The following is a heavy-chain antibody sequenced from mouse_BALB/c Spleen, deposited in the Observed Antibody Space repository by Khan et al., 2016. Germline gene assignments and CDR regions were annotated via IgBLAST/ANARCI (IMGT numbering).Heavy chain of an antibody. CDR3: VRERPYYRLQGTFDY. D-gene: IGHD2-14*01. Sequence: EVQLVETGGGLVQPKGSLKLSCAASGFTFNTNAMNWVRQAPGKGLEWVARIRSKSNNYATYYADSVQDRITISRDDSQSMLYLQMNNLKTEDTAMYYCVRERPYYRLQGTFDYWGQGTTLTVSS. CDR1: GFTFNTNA. J-gene: IGHJ2*01. CDR2: IRSKSNNYAT. V-gene: IGHV10S3*01.